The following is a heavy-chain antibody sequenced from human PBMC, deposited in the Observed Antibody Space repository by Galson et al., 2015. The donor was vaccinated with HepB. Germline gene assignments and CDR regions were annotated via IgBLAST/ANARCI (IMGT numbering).Heavy chain of an antibody. CDR2: IKSDGETA. J-gene: IGHJ4*02. V-gene: IGHV3-74*01. Sequence: SLRLSCAASGFTFSNSWMHWVRQAPGKGLVWVPRIKSDGETADYADSVKGRFTISRDNAKNTLSLQMESLRAEDTAVYYCVRTITPAPIPLFDYWGQGTLVTVSS. CDR1: GFTFSNSW. D-gene: IGHD3-10*01. CDR3: VRTITPAPIPLFDY.